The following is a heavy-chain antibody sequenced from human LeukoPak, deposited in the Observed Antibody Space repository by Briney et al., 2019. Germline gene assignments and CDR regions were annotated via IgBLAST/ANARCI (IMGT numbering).Heavy chain of an antibody. CDR3: ARLRIMGAIVAAFDI. CDR1: GGSISSYY. D-gene: IGHD1-26*01. CDR2: IYYSGST. J-gene: IGHJ3*02. V-gene: IGHV4-59*01. Sequence: SETLSLTCTVSGGSISSYYWSWIRQPPGKGLEWIGYIYYSGSTNYNPSLKSRVTISVDTSRNQLSLTLTSVTAADTAMYYCARLRIMGAIVAAFDIWGQGTMVTVSS.